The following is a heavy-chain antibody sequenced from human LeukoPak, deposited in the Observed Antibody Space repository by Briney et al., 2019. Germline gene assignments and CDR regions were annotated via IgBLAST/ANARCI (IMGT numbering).Heavy chain of an antibody. CDR1: GFTFSGSA. V-gene: IGHV3-73*01. D-gene: IGHD3-10*01. CDR3: TSRPLLSYYGSGRTRSDY. Sequence: PGGSLRLSCAASGFTFSGSAMHWVRQASGKGLEWVGRIRSKANSYATAYAASVKGRFTISRDDSKNTTYLQMNSLKTEDTVVYYCTSRPLLSYYGSGRTRSDYWGQGTLVTVSS. J-gene: IGHJ4*02. CDR2: IRSKANSYAT.